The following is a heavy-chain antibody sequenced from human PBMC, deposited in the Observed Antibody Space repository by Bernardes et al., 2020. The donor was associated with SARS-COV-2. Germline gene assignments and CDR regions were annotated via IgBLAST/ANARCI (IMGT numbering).Heavy chain of an antibody. V-gene: IGHV3-74*01. J-gene: IGHJ4*02. CDR2: INSDATNT. D-gene: IGHD3-16*02. Sequence: GGSLRLSCAASGFTFSIYWMHWVRQAPGKGLVWVSHINSDATNTTYADSVKGRFTISRDDSKNTLYLQMNSLKTEDTAVYYCTTDRSYDYVWGSYRYPDYWGQGTLVTVSS. CDR1: GFTFSIYW. CDR3: TTDRSYDYVWGSYRYPDY.